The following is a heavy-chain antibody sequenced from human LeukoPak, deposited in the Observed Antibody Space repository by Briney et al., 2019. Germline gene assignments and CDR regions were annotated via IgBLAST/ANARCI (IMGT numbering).Heavy chain of an antibody. CDR1: GFTFSSYG. CDR3: AKDSLHSSSWYWYYYMDV. V-gene: IGHV3-30*18. CDR2: ISYDGSNK. Sequence: GGSLRLSCAASGFTFSSYGMHWVRQAPGKGLEWVAVISYDGSNKYHADSVKGRFTISRDNSKNTLYLQMNSLRAEDTAVYYCAKDSLHSSSWYWYYYMDVWGKGTTVTVSS. D-gene: IGHD6-13*01. J-gene: IGHJ6*03.